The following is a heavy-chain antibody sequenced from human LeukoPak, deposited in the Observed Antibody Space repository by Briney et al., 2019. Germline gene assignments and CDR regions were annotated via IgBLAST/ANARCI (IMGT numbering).Heavy chain of an antibody. CDR3: AKGPTSFYYDFWSGYQN. J-gene: IGHJ4*02. V-gene: IGHV3-23*01. CDR2: ISGSGGST. CDR1: GFTFSGYA. D-gene: IGHD3-3*01. Sequence: TGGSLRLSCAASGFTFSGYAMSWVRQAPGKGLEWVSAISGSGGSTYYADSVKGRFTISRDNSKNTLYLQMNSLRAEDTAVYYCAKGPTSFYYDFWSGYQNWGQGTLVTVSS.